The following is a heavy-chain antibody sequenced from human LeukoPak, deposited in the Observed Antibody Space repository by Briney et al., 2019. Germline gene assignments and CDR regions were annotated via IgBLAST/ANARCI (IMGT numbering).Heavy chain of an antibody. V-gene: IGHV3-7*02. CDR2: IKQDGSEK. CDR1: GFTFSSYW. CDR3: AKGAGPFDI. D-gene: IGHD4/OR15-4a*01. J-gene: IGHJ3*02. Sequence: GGSLRLSCAAPGFTFSSYWMSWVRQAPGKGLEWVANIKQDGSEKYYVDSVKGRFTISRDNVKNSLYLQMNSLRAEDTAVYYCAKGAGPFDIWGQGTMVTVSS.